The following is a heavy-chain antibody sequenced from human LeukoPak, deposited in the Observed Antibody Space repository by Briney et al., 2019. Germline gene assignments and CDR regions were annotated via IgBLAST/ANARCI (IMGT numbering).Heavy chain of an antibody. Sequence: GGSLRLSCAASGFTFSSYAMNWVRQAPGKGLEWVSAISGGGGTTYYADSVKGRFTISRDNAKNTLYLQMNSLRAEDTAVYYCARDGSSWSNWLDPWGQGTLVTVSS. J-gene: IGHJ5*02. CDR3: ARDGSSWSNWLDP. V-gene: IGHV3-23*01. CDR2: ISGGGGTT. D-gene: IGHD6-13*01. CDR1: GFTFSSYA.